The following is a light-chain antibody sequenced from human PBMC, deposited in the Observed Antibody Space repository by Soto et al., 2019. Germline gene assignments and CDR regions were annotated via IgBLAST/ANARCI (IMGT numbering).Light chain of an antibody. CDR2: EVS. CDR3: CSYAGSSTHV. J-gene: IGLJ1*01. CDR1: SSDVGSSNL. Sequence: QSVLTQPASVSGSPGQSITFSCTGTSSDVGSSNLVSWYQQHPGKAPKLLIYEVSKRPSGVFNRFFGSKSCNTASLTIFGLQAEDEADYYCCSYAGSSTHVFGTGTKVTVL. V-gene: IGLV2-23*02.